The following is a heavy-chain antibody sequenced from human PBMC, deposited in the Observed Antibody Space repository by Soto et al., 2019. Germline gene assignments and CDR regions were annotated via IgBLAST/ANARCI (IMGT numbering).Heavy chain of an antibody. CDR2: IIPIFGTA. CDR3: ASSEIVVVVAATPGAFDI. CDR1: GGTFSSYA. V-gene: IGHV1-69*06. J-gene: IGHJ3*02. D-gene: IGHD2-15*01. Sequence: SVKVSGKASGGTFSSYAISWVRQAPGPGLEWMGGIIPIFGTANYAQKFQGRVTITADKSTSTAYMELSSLRSEDTAVYYCASSEIVVVVAATPGAFDIWGQGTMVTVSS.